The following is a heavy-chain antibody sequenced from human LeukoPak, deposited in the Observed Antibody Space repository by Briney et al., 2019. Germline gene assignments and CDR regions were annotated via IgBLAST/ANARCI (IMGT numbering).Heavy chain of an antibody. D-gene: IGHD3-3*01. CDR1: GLTFSSYS. J-gene: IGHJ4*02. V-gene: IGHV3-48*02. CDR3: AREHGNYFRF. CDR2: ISSSGSTI. Sequence: GGSLRLSCGVSGLTFSSYSMNWIRQAPGKGLEWASYISSSGSTIHYADSVRGRFTSSRDNIKNTLFLQMTSLRDDDTAVYYCAREHGNYFRFWGQGTLVTVSS.